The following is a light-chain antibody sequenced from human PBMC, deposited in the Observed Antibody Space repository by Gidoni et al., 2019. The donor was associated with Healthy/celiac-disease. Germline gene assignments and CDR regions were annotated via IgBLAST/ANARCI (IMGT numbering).Light chain of an antibody. V-gene: IGLV1-40*01. CDR2: GNS. J-gene: IGLJ2*01. Sequence: VTITCTGSSSNIGAGYYVHWYQQLPGTAPKLLIYGNSNRPSGVPSRFSGSKSGTSASLAITWLQAEDEADYYCQSYDSSLSGDVVFGGGTKLTVL. CDR1: SSNIGAGYY. CDR3: QSYDSSLSGDVV.